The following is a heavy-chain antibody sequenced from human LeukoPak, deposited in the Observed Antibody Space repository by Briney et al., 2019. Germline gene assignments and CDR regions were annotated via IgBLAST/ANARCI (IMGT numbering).Heavy chain of an antibody. CDR1: GFTVSSNY. J-gene: IGHJ6*03. V-gene: IGHV3-53*01. CDR2: IYSGGST. Sequence: GSLRLSCAASGFTVSSNYMSWVRQAPGKGLEWVSVIYSGGSTYYADSVKGRFTISRDNSKNTLYLQMNSLRAEDTAVYYCARGGGSGYYYYMDVWGKGTTVTISS. D-gene: IGHD3-10*01. CDR3: ARGGGSGYYYYMDV.